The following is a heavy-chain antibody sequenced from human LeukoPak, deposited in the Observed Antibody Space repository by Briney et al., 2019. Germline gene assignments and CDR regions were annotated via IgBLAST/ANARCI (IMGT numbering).Heavy chain of an antibody. CDR3: ARGDCSGGICYDWYFDL. CDR2: IKPNNGCT. J-gene: IGHJ2*01. Sequence: ASVQVSCQASGYTFTGYYMHWVRQAPGQGRAWMGWIKPNNGCTNYAQKFQGRVTMTRDTSISTAYMELSRLRSDDTANYYCARGDCSGGICYDWYFDLWGRGTLVTVSS. CDR1: GYTFTGYY. D-gene: IGHD2-15*01. V-gene: IGHV1-2*02.